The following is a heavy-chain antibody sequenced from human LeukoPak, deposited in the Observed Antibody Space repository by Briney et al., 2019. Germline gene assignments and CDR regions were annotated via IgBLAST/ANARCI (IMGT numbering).Heavy chain of an antibody. J-gene: IGHJ4*02. V-gene: IGHV3-15*07. D-gene: IGHD3-16*01. CDR1: GFIFGTYW. CDR2: IKSKADGETI. CDR3: TTGIDYGGGY. Sequence: GGSLRLTCAASGFIFGTYWMNWVRQSPGKGLEWVGRIKSKADGETIDYASPVRGRFTISRDDSRNTVYLQMNSLQIDDTAVYYCTTGIDYGGGYWGQGTLVTVSS.